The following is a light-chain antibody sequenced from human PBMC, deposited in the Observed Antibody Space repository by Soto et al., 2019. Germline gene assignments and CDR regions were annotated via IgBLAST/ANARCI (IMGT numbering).Light chain of an antibody. CDR1: QSVSSSY. CDR3: QQYASSPDT. CDR2: GAS. J-gene: IGKJ2*01. V-gene: IGKV3-20*01. Sequence: EIVLTQSPGTLSLSPGERATLSCRASQSVSSSYLAWYQQKPGQAPRLLIYGASSRATDIPDRFSGSGSGTDFTLTISRLEPEDFAVYYCQQYASSPDTLGQGTKLEIK.